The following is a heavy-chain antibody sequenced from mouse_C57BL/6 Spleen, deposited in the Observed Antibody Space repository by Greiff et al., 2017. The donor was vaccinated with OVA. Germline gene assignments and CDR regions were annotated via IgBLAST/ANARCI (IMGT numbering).Heavy chain of an antibody. D-gene: IGHD2-2*01. V-gene: IGHV2-2*01. CDR3: ASYGNDAVPYAMDY. J-gene: IGHJ4*01. CDR1: GFSLTSYG. CDR2: IWSGGST. Sequence: VHLVESGPGLVQPSQSLSITCTVSGFSLTSYGVHWVRQSPGKGLEWLGVIWSGGSTDYNAAFISRLSISKDNSKSQVFFKMNSLQADDTAIYYCASYGNDAVPYAMDYWGQGTSVTVSS.